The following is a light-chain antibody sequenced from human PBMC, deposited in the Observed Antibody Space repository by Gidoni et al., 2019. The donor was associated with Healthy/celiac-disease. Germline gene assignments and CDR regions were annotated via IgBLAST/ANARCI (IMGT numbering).Light chain of an antibody. Sequence: NFMLTPPHSVSESPGKTVTISCTGSSGSMASNYVQWYQQRPGSAPPTVSYEDNQRPSGVPDRCSGSIDSSANSASLTISGLKTEDEADYYCQSYDSSNVVFGGGTKLTVL. V-gene: IGLV6-57*02. CDR3: QSYDSSNVV. CDR2: EDN. CDR1: SGSMASNY. J-gene: IGLJ2*01.